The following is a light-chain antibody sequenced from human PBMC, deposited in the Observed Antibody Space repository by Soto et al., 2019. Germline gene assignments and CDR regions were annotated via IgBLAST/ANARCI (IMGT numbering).Light chain of an antibody. J-gene: IGLJ1*01. V-gene: IGLV2-14*01. CDR3: SSYTSSSPPYV. Sequence: QSLLTQPASLSGAPWQSITLSFTGTSSDVGGYNYVSWYQQHPGKAPKLMIYDVSNRPSGVSNRFSGSKSGNTASLTISGLQAEDEADYYCSSYTSSSPPYVFGTGTKVTVL. CDR1: SSDVGGYNY. CDR2: DVS.